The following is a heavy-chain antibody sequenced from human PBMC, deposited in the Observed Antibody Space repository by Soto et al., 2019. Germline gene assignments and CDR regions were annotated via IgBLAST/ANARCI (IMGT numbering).Heavy chain of an antibody. J-gene: IGHJ4*02. CDR3: ARDAACSSTSCPHDY. Sequence: QVQLVESGGGVVQPGRSLRLSCAASGFTFSSYGMHWVRQAPGKGLEWVAVIWYDGSNKYYADSVKGRFTISRDNSKNTLYLQMNSPRADDTAVYYCARDAACSSTSCPHDYWGQGTLVTVSS. V-gene: IGHV3-33*01. D-gene: IGHD2-2*01. CDR1: GFTFSSYG. CDR2: IWYDGSNK.